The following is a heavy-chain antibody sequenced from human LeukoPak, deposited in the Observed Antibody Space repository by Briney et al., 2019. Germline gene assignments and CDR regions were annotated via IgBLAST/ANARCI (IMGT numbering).Heavy chain of an antibody. V-gene: IGHV4-39*07. CDR2: IYYSGST. D-gene: IGHD2-8*01. CDR1: GGSISSSSYY. J-gene: IGHJ4*02. CDR3: ARAVLMVYATFDY. Sequence: PSETLSLTCTVSGGSISSSSYYWGWIRQPPGKGLEWIGSIYYSGSTYYNPSLKSRVTISVDTSKNQFSLKLSSVTAADTAVYYCARAVLMVYATFDYWGQGTLVTVSS.